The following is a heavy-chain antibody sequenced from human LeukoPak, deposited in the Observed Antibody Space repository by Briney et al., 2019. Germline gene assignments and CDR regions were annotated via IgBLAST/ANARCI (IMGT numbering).Heavy chain of an antibody. CDR3: AKDVRLSYGSGSYYFDY. CDR2: IRYDGSNK. J-gene: IGHJ4*02. Sequence: GGSLRLSCAASGFTFSSYGMHWVRQAPGKGLEWVAFIRYDGSNKYYADSVKGRFTISRDNSKNTLYLQMNSLRAEDTAVYYCAKDVRLSYGSGSYYFDYWGQGTLVTVSS. D-gene: IGHD3-10*01. V-gene: IGHV3-30*02. CDR1: GFTFSSYG.